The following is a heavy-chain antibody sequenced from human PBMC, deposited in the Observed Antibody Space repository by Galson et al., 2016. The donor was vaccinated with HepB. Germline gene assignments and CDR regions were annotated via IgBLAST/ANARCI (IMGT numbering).Heavy chain of an antibody. CDR2: ISGGGIST. Sequence: SLRLSCAASGFTFNNYGMSWVRQAPGKGLEWVSGISGGGISTSFADSVKGRFTFSRDTPRNTLYLQMNSLRADDTAVYFCAKDRSSTERGVYGAFFFDSWGQGALVTVSS. CDR3: AKDRSSTERGVYGAFFFDS. D-gene: IGHD3-10*01. J-gene: IGHJ4*02. CDR1: GFTFNNYG. V-gene: IGHV3-23*01.